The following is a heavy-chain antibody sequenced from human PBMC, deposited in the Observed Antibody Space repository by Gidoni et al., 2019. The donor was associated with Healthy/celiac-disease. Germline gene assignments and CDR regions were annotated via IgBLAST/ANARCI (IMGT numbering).Heavy chain of an antibody. V-gene: IGHV3-23*01. J-gene: IGHJ4*02. CDR1: RFTFSSYA. D-gene: IGHD1-26*01. Sequence: EVQLLESGGGLVQPGGSLSLSCAASRFTFSSYAMRWVRQAPGKGLEWVSAISGSGGSTYYADSVKGRFTISRDNSKNTLYLQMNSLRAEDTAVYNCAKRPRWERSFDYWGQGTLVTVSS. CDR3: AKRPRWERSFDY. CDR2: ISGSGGST.